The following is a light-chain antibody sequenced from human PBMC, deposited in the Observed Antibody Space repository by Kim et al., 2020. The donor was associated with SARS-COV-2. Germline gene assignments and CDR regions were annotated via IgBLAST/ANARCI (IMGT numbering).Light chain of an antibody. CDR3: QVWDSSTYV. J-gene: IGLJ1*01. Sequence: SVAVGQTGRSTCGGNTIGSKNVHWYRQKPGQAPVLVIYRDSNRPSGIPERFSGSNSGNTATLTISRAQAGDEADYYCQVWDSSTYVFGTGTKVTVL. CDR2: RDS. CDR1: TIGSKN. V-gene: IGLV3-9*01.